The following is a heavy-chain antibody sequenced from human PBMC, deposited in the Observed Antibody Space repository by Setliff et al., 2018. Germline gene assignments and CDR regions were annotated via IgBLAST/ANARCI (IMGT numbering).Heavy chain of an antibody. V-gene: IGHV1-46*01. CDR1: GGTFSNYG. J-gene: IGHJ4*02. D-gene: IGHD5-18*01. CDR3: AREFPYVDTGAYYFDY. Sequence: ASVKVSCKASGGTFSNYGVSWVRQAPGQGLEWMGIISPSGGSASYAQKFQGRVTMTRDTSTSTVYMELSSLRSEDTAVYYCAREFPYVDTGAYYFDYWGQGTLVTVSS. CDR2: ISPSGGSA.